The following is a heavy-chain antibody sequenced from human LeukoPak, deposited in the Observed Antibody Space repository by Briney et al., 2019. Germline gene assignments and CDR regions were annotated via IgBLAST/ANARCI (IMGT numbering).Heavy chain of an antibody. CDR3: ARGPFNYVWGSYRSYYFDY. CDR1: GGSFSGYY. CDR2: INHSGST. D-gene: IGHD3-16*02. J-gene: IGHJ4*02. Sequence: SETLSLTCAVYGGSFSGYYWSWIRQPPGKGLEWIGEINHSGSTNYNPSLKSRVTILVDTSKNQFSLKLSSVTAADTAVYYCARGPFNYVWGSYRSYYFDYWGQGTLVTVSS. V-gene: IGHV4-34*01.